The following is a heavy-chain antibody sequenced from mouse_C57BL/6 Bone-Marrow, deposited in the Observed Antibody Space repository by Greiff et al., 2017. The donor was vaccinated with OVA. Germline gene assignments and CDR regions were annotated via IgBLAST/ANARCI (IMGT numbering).Heavy chain of an antibody. D-gene: IGHD1-1*01. CDR2: IDPSDSYT. Sequence: QVQLQQPGAELVKPGASVKLSCKASGYTFTSYWMQWVKQRPGQGLEWIGEIDPSDSYTNYNQKFKGKATLTVDPSSSTAYMQLSSLTSEDSAVYYCARSGIYYGSSPFAYWGQGTTLTVSS. CDR3: ARSGIYYGSSPFAY. J-gene: IGHJ2*01. V-gene: IGHV1-50*01. CDR1: GYTFTSYW.